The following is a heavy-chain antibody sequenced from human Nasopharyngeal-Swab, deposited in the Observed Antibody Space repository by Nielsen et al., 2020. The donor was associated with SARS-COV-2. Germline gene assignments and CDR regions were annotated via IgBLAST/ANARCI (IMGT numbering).Heavy chain of an antibody. D-gene: IGHD6-13*01. J-gene: IGHJ5*02. Sequence: WIRQPPGQGLEWIGRIYTSGSTNYNPSLKSRVTISVDTSKNQFSLKLSSVTAADTAVYYCASVGSSSWYQLWFDPWGQGTLVTVSS. CDR2: IYTSGST. CDR3: ASVGSSSWYQLWFDP. V-gene: IGHV4-4*07.